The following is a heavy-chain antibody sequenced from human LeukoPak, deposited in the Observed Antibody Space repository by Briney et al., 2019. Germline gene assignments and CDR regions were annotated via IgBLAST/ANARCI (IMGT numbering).Heavy chain of an antibody. CDR2: ISAYNGNT. CDR1: GYTFTSYG. CDR3: ARHGDMQQLTSYYYYGMDV. D-gene: IGHD6-13*01. Sequence: GASVKVSCKASGYTFTSYGISWVRQAPGQGLEWMGWISAYNGNTNYAQKLQGRVTMTTDTSTSTAYMELRSLRSDDTAVYYCARHGDMQQLTSYYYYGMDVWGQGTTVTVSS. V-gene: IGHV1-18*01. J-gene: IGHJ6*02.